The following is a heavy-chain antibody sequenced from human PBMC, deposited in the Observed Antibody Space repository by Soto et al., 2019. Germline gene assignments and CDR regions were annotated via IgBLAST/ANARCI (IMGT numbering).Heavy chain of an antibody. CDR1: GYTFTSYG. J-gene: IGHJ4*02. CDR3: ARDLKIVTENLWAY. Sequence: QVQLVQSGAEVKKPGASVKVSCKASGYTFTSYGISWVRQAPGQGLEWMGWISAYNGNTNYAQKLQGRVTMTTDTYTSTAYMELSRLRSDDTAVYYCARDLKIVTENLWAYWGQGTLVTVSS. D-gene: IGHD1-26*01. V-gene: IGHV1-18*01. CDR2: ISAYNGNT.